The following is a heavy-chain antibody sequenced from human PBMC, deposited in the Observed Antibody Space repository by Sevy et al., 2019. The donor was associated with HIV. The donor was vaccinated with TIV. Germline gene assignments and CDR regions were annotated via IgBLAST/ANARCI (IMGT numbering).Heavy chain of an antibody. CDR3: TRVEGAADWGMDV. D-gene: IGHD1-26*01. Sequence: GSLRLSCTASGFTFGDYTMSWVRQAPGKGLEWVAFIRGKPYGGTTEYAASVKGRFTISRDDSKSIAYLQMNSLKTEDTAVYYCTRVEGAADWGMDVWGQGTTVTVSS. J-gene: IGHJ6*02. CDR1: GFTFGDYT. CDR2: IRGKPYGGTT. V-gene: IGHV3-49*04.